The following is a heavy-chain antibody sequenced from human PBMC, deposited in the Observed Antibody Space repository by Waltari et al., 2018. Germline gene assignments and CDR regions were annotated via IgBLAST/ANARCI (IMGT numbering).Heavy chain of an antibody. CDR2: IKHDGTTK. D-gene: IGHD5-12*01. V-gene: IGHV3-7*01. CDR1: GFTFSRDW. J-gene: IGHJ4*02. CDR3: ARAVDVADY. Sequence: EIQVVESGGGLVQPGGSLRLSCTASGFTFSRDWMSWVRQAPGKGLEWVANIKHDGTTKCDLDSVKGRFTISRDNAQNTVYLQMNSLRVEDTALYYCARAVDVADYWGQGTLVTVSS.